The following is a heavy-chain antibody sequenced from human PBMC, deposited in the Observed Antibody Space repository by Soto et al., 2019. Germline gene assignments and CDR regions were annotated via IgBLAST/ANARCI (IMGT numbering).Heavy chain of an antibody. CDR1: GGTFSSYA. D-gene: IGHD3-16*01. CDR2: IIPIFGTA. J-gene: IGHJ6*02. V-gene: IGHV1-69*01. CDR3: AIKTGGEPHYYYGMDV. Sequence: QVQLVQSGAEVKKPGSSVKVSCKASGGTFSSYAISWVRQAPGQGLEWMGGIIPIFGTANYAQKFQGRVTITADESTSKAYMELSSLRSEDTAVYYCAIKTGGEPHYYYGMDVWGQGTTVTVSS.